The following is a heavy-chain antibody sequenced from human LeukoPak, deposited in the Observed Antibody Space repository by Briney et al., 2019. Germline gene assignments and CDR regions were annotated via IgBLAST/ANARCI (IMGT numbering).Heavy chain of an antibody. Sequence: ASVKVSCKASGYSFTSYDINWVRQATGQAPEWIGWMNPSSGNTEYAQRFQGRVTMTRDTSTSTAYLELSSLRSEDTAVYYCAAHTYYFSSGSFGHWGQGTLVTVSS. CDR1: GYSFTSYD. CDR2: MNPSSGNT. J-gene: IGHJ4*02. D-gene: IGHD3-10*01. V-gene: IGHV1-8*01. CDR3: AAHTYYFSSGSFGH.